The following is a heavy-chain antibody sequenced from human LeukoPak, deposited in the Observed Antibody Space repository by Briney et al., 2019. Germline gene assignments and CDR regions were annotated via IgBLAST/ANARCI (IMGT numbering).Heavy chain of an antibody. J-gene: IGHJ4*02. V-gene: IGHV4-59*01. CDR3: ARDDGSYGAAFDY. D-gene: IGHD1-26*01. CDR1: GGSISSYY. CDR2: IYYSGST. Sequence: SETLSLTCTVSGGSISSYYWSWIRQPPGKGLEWIGYIYYSGSTNYNPSLKSRVTISVDTSKNQFSLKLSSVTAADTAVYYCARDDGSYGAAFDYWGQGTLVTVSS.